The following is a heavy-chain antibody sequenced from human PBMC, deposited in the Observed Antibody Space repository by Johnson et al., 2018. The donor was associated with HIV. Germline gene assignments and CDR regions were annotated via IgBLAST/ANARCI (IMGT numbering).Heavy chain of an antibody. D-gene: IGHD2-2*01. V-gene: IGHV3-66*03. Sequence: MLLVESGGGLIQLGGSLRLSCAASGFSVSSKYMSWVRQAPGKGLEWVSALYRSGSTYYVDSVKGRFTISRDNSKNTLYLQMNSLRAEDTAVYYCARDRGSMPAVAF. CDR3: ARDRGSMPAVAF. CDR2: LYRSGST. J-gene: IGHJ3*01. CDR1: GFSVSSKY.